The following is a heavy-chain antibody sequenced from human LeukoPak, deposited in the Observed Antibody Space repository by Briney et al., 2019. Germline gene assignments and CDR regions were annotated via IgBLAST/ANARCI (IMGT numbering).Heavy chain of an antibody. Sequence: GGSLRLSCVASGLNFDDSAMHWVGQAPGKGVEWVSLISADGGSTFSADSVKGRFSISRDNSKNSLYLQMNSLRSEDTAMYYCAKESGKFDYWGQGTLVAVSS. CDR3: AKESGKFDY. V-gene: IGHV3-43*02. CDR2: ISADGGST. J-gene: IGHJ4*02. CDR1: GLNFDDSA.